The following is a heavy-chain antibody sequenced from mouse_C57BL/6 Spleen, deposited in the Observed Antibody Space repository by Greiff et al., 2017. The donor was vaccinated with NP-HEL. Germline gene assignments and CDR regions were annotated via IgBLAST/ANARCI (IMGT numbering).Heavy chain of an antibody. J-gene: IGHJ1*03. Sequence: VHVKQSGPELVKPGASVKIPCKASGYTFTDYNMDWVKQSHGKSLEWIGDINPNNGGTIYNQKFKGKATLTVDKSSSTAYMELRSLTSEDTADYYCARCPYYYGSSPYWYFDVWGTGTTVTVSS. V-gene: IGHV1-18*01. CDR2: INPNNGGT. CDR3: ARCPYYYGSSPYWYFDV. D-gene: IGHD1-1*01. CDR1: GYTFTDYN.